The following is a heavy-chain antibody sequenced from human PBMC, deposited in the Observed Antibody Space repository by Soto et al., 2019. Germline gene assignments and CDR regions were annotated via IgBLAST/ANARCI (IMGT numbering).Heavy chain of an antibody. D-gene: IGHD6-19*01. V-gene: IGHV3-33*01. Sequence: QVQLVESGGGVVQPGRSLRLSCAASGFTFSSYGMHWVRQAPGKGLEWVAVIWYDGSDKYYADSVKGRFTISRDNSKNPLYLQMNSLGAEDTAVYYCARGSGSGWEFDYWGQGTLVTVSS. J-gene: IGHJ4*02. CDR3: ARGSGSGWEFDY. CDR1: GFTFSSYG. CDR2: IWYDGSDK.